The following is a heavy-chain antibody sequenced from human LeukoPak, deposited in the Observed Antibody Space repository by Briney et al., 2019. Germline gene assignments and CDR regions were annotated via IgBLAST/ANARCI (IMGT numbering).Heavy chain of an antibody. V-gene: IGHV4-39*07. Sequence: SETLSLTCTVSGGSISSSSYYWGWIRQPPGKGLEWIGRIYYSGSTYYNPSLKSRVTISVDTSKIQFSLKLSSVTAADTAVYYCARGGWVFPYYYYSSGAQHFDYWGQGTLVTVSS. CDR3: ARGGWVFPYYYYSSGAQHFDY. CDR1: GGSISSSSYY. D-gene: IGHD3-22*01. J-gene: IGHJ4*02. CDR2: IYYSGST.